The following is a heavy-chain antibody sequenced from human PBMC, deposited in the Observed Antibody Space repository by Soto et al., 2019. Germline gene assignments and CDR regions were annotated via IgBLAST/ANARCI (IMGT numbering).Heavy chain of an antibody. J-gene: IGHJ6*03. V-gene: IGHV4-34*01. CDR2: INHSGST. CDR1: GGSFSGYY. CDR3: ARGSAIVRGVISSYYYYYMDV. Sequence: PSETLSLTCAVYGGSFSGYYWSWIRQPPGKGLEWIGEINHSGSTNYNPSLKSRVTISVDTSKNQFSLKLSSVTAADTAVYYCARGSAIVRGVISSYYYYYMDVWGKGTTVTVSS. D-gene: IGHD3-10*01.